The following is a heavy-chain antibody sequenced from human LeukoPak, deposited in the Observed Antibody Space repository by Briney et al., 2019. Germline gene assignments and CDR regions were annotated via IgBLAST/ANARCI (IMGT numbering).Heavy chain of an antibody. CDR1: GGSISSYY. V-gene: IGHV4-4*09. D-gene: IGHD1-20*01. CDR2: IYTSGRT. CDR3: ARTQLYNWNPYYIDD. Sequence: PSETLSLTCTVAGGSISSYYWGSIRQPPGKGLEWIGYIYTSGRTNYNPSLKSRVTISVDTSKNPFSLKPSSVTAAHTGVYYCARTQLYNWNPYYIDDWGQGTLVTVSS. J-gene: IGHJ4*02.